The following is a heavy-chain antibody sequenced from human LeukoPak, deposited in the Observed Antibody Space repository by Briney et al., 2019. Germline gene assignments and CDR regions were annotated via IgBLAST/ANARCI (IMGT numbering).Heavy chain of an antibody. Sequence: SETLSLTCTVSGGSISSGDYYWSWIRQPPGKGLEWIGYIYYSGSTYYNPSLKSRVTISVDTSKNQFSLKLSSVTAADTAVYYCARDIPNYKATGDAFDIWGQGTMVTVSS. V-gene: IGHV4-30-4*08. CDR1: GGSISSGDYY. J-gene: IGHJ3*02. CDR2: IYYSGST. D-gene: IGHD1-7*01. CDR3: ARDIPNYKATGDAFDI.